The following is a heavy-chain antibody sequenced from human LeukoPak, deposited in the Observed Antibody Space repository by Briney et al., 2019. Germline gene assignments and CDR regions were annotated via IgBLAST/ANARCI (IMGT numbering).Heavy chain of an antibody. CDR3: ARERTIFNWGSLLDAFDI. V-gene: IGHV6-1*01. CDR2: TYYRSKWYN. CDR1: GDSVSSNSAA. J-gene: IGHJ3*02. Sequence: SQTLSLTCDISGDSVSSNSAAWNWIRQSPSRGLEWLGRTYYRSKWYNDYAVSVKSRITINPDTSKNQFSLQLNSVTPEDTAVYYCARERTIFNWGSLLDAFDIWGQGTMVTVSS. D-gene: IGHD7-27*01.